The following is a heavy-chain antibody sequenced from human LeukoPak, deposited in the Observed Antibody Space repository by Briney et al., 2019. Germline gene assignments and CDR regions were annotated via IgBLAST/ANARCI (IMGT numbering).Heavy chain of an antibody. V-gene: IGHV3-53*01. CDR1: GFTVSSNY. CDR3: ARAVSSGYDPFDY. J-gene: IGHJ4*02. CDR2: IYSGGNT. D-gene: IGHD3-22*01. Sequence: GGSLRLSCAASGFTVSSNYMSWVRQAPGKGLEWVSVIYSGGNTYYADSVKGRFAISRDNSKNTLYLQMNSLRAEDTAVYYCARAVSSGYDPFDYWGQGTLVTVSS.